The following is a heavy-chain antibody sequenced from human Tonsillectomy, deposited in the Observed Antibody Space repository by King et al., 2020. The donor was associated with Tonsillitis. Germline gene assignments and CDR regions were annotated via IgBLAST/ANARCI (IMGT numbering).Heavy chain of an antibody. CDR1: GFTFSSYA. D-gene: IGHD2-2*01. V-gene: IGHV3-23*04. CDR2: ISGSDGST. CDR3: AKGDSYQLLPYYYYYYYLDV. J-gene: IGHJ6*03. Sequence: EVQLVESGGGLIQPGGSLRLSCAASGFTFSSYAMSWVRQAPGKGLEWVSAISGSDGSTYYVDSVKGRFTISRDNSKNTLYLQMNSLRAEDTAVYYCAKGDSYQLLPYYYYYYYLDVWGKGTTVTVSS.